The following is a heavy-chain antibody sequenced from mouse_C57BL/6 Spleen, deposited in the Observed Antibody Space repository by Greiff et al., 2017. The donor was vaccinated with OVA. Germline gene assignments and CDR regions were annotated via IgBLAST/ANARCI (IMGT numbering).Heavy chain of an antibody. CDR1: GYTFTSYW. CDR3: ARERIYDGYYRYFDV. V-gene: IGHV1-55*01. CDR2: IYPGSGST. J-gene: IGHJ1*03. D-gene: IGHD2-3*01. Sequence: QVQLQQSGAELVKPGASVKMSCKASGYTFTSYWITWVKQRPGQGLEWIGDIYPGSGSTNYNEKFKSKATLTVDTSSSTAYMQLSSLTSEDSAVYYCARERIYDGYYRYFDVWGTGTTVTVSS.